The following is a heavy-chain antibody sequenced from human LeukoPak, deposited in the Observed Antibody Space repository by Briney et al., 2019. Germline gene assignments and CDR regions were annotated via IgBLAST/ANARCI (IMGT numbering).Heavy chain of an antibody. CDR3: ARGKTLSSSGWPFFDY. Sequence: SETLSLTCAVYGGSFSGYYWSWIRQPPGKGLEWIGEISHSGSTNYNPSLKSRVTISVDTSKNQFSLKLSSVTAADTAVYYCARGKTLSSSGWPFFDYWGQGTLVTVSS. D-gene: IGHD6-19*01. V-gene: IGHV4-34*01. CDR2: ISHSGST. CDR1: GGSFSGYY. J-gene: IGHJ4*02.